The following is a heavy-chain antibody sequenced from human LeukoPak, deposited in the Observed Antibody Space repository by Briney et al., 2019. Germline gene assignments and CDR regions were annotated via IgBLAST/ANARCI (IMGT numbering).Heavy chain of an antibody. V-gene: IGHV1-46*01. Sequence: AASVKVSCKASGYTFTGYYMHWVRQAPGQGREWMGIINPSGDSTSYAQKFQGRVTMTRDTSTSTVYMELSILRSEDTAVYYCASVLYCGADCYSGRYFFDYWGQGTLVTVSS. J-gene: IGHJ4*02. CDR2: INPSGDST. CDR3: ASVLYCGADCYSGRYFFDY. CDR1: GYTFTGYY. D-gene: IGHD2-21*02.